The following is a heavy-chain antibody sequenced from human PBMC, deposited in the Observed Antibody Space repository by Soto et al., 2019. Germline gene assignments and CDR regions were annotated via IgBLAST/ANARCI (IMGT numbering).Heavy chain of an antibody. D-gene: IGHD2-2*01. CDR1: GPTFSTYG. CDR2: ITSSGSYI. J-gene: IGHJ4*02. CDR3: ARDESAGSSTSN. V-gene: IGHV3-21*01. Sequence: ESGGGLVKPGGSLRLSCVASGPTFSTYGMNWIRQTPGKGLEWVSSITSSGSYIHYADSVQGRFTVSRDNAKNSMYLQMNSLRVEETAVYFCARDESAGSSTSNWGQGTLVTVSS.